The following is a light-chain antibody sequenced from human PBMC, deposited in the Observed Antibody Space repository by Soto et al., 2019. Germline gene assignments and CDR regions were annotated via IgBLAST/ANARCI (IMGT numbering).Light chain of an antibody. Sequence: EIVVPQSPGTLSVSPGEGATLSCRASLSVSSNLAWYQQKPGQAPRLLIYGASTSATGIPPRFSGSGSGTECTLTISSLQSEDFAVYYCQQYASWPRAFGQGTKLEIK. CDR1: LSVSSN. J-gene: IGKJ2*01. CDR3: QQYASWPRA. CDR2: GAS. V-gene: IGKV3-15*01.